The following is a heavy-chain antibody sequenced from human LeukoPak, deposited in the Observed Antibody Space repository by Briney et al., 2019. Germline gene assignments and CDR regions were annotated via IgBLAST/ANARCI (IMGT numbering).Heavy chain of an antibody. Sequence: PGGSLRLSCAASGFTFSSYWMNWVRQAPGKGLEWVANIKQDGSEKYYVDSVKGRFTISRDNAKNSLYLQMNSLRAEDTAVYYCARDRLVSNFLGYYYYGMDVWGQGTTVTVSS. CDR2: IKQDGSEK. V-gene: IGHV3-7*01. CDR3: ARDRLVSNFLGYYYYGMDV. CDR1: GFTFSSYW. J-gene: IGHJ6*02. D-gene: IGHD4-11*01.